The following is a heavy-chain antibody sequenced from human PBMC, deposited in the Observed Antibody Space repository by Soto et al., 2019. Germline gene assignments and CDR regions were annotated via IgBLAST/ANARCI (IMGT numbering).Heavy chain of an antibody. J-gene: IGHJ4*02. CDR2: IYYSGST. Sequence: QVQLQESGPGLVKPSQTLSLTCTVSGGSISSGDYYWSWIRQPPGKGLEWIGYIYYSGSTYYNPSLKCRVTTSVDTSTNQFALTLSSVTAADTAVYYCARVADCSGGRCYFSVDYWGQGTLVTVSS. CDR3: ARVADCSGGRCYFSVDY. CDR1: GGSISSGDYY. V-gene: IGHV4-30-4*01. D-gene: IGHD2-15*01.